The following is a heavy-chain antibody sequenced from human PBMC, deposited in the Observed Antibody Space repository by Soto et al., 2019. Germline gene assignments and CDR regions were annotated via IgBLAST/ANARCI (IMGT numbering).Heavy chain of an antibody. J-gene: IGHJ6*02. CDR2: INPSGGST. CDR1: GYTFTSYY. CDR3: ARDSHPHYYGMDV. Sequence: ASVKVSGKASGYTFTSYYMHWVRQAPGQGLEWMGIINPSGGSTSYAQKFQGRVTMTRDTSTSTVYMELSSLRSEDTAVYYCARDSHPHYYGMDVWGQGTTVTVSS. V-gene: IGHV1-46*01.